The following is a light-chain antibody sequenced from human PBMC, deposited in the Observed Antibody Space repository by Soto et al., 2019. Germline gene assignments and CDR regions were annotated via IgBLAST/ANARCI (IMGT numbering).Light chain of an antibody. V-gene: IGLV2-14*03. CDR1: SSDVGGYNY. J-gene: IGLJ1*01. CDR3: NSYTSSSTHV. CDR2: DVS. Sequence: LTQPASVSGSPGQSIAISCTGTSSDVGGYNYVPWYQQHPGKAPKLIISDVSNRPSGVSNRFSGSKSGNTASLTISGLQAEDEADYYCNSYTSSSTHVFGTGTKVTVL.